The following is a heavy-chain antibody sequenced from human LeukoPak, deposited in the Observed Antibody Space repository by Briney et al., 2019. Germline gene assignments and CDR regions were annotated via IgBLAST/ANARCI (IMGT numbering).Heavy chain of an antibody. Sequence: GGSLRLSCAASGFTFSSYAMRWVRQAPGKGLEWVAVISYDGSNKYYADSVKGRFTISRDNSKNTLYLQMNSLRAEDTAVYYCARATYYYYGMDVWGQGTTVTVSS. CDR1: GFTFSSYA. CDR2: ISYDGSNK. J-gene: IGHJ6*02. CDR3: ARATYYYYGMDV. V-gene: IGHV3-30*04.